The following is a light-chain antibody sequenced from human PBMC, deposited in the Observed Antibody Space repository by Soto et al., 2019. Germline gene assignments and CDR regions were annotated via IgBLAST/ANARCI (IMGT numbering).Light chain of an antibody. V-gene: IGLV2-14*01. J-gene: IGLJ2*01. CDR1: SSDVGYYNY. CDR2: DVS. CDR3: SSYTSSSTLV. Sequence: QSVLTQPASVSGSPGQSITISCTGTSSDVGYYNYISWFQQHPGKAPILMIYDVSDRPSGVSNRFSGSKSGNTASLTISGLQAEDEADYYCSSYTSSSTLVFGGGTKLTVL.